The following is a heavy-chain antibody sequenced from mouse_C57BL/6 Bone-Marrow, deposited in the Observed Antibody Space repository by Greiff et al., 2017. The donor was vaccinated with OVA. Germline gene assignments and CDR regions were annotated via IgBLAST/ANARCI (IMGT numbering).Heavy chain of an antibody. J-gene: IGHJ3*01. CDR2: ISYSGST. Sequence: EVKLMESGPGMVKPSQSLSLTCTVTGYSITSGYDWHWIRHFPGNKLEWMGYISYSGSTNYNPSLKSRISITHDTSKNHFFLKLNSVTAEDTATYYCARGLRRDSFAYWGQGTLVTVSA. D-gene: IGHD2-4*01. CDR3: ARGLRRDSFAY. V-gene: IGHV3-1*01. CDR1: GYSITSGYD.